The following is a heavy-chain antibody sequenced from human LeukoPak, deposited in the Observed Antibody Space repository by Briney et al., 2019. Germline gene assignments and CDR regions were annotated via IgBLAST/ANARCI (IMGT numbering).Heavy chain of an antibody. CDR3: AKDESYCLDY. D-gene: IGHD1-26*01. Sequence: PGRSLRLSCAASGFTFDDYAMHWVRLAPGKGLEWVSGISWNSGSIGYADSVKGRFTISRDNAKNSLYLQMNSLRAEDTAVYYCAKDESYCLDYWGQGTLVTVSS. CDR1: GFTFDDYA. CDR2: ISWNSGSI. V-gene: IGHV3-9*01. J-gene: IGHJ4*02.